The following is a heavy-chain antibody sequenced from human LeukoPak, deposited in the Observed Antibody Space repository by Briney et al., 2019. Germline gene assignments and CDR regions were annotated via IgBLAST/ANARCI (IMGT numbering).Heavy chain of an antibody. V-gene: IGHV3-23*01. CDR1: GFTFSSYA. CDR2: ISGSGGST. D-gene: IGHD6-13*01. CDR3: AKCALSWYLSRVDY. Sequence: PGGSLRLSCAASGFTFSSYAMSWVRQAPGKGLEWVSAISGSGGSTYYAGSVKGRFTISRDNSKNTLYLQMNSLRAEDTAVYYCAKCALSWYLSRVDYWGQGTLVTVSS. J-gene: IGHJ4*02.